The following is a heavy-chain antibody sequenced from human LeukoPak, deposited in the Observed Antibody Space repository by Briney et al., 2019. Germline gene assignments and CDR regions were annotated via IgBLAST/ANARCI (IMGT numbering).Heavy chain of an antibody. D-gene: IGHD3-10*01. V-gene: IGHV3-30-3*01. CDR3: ARDYGPPEGYMDV. J-gene: IGHJ6*03. CDR2: ISYDGSNK. CDR1: GFTFSSYA. Sequence: GGSLRLSCAASGFTFSSYAMHWVRQAPGKGLEWVAVISYDGSNKYYADSVKGRFTISRDNAKNSLYLQMNSLRAEDTAVYYCARDYGPPEGYMDVWGKGTRSPSP.